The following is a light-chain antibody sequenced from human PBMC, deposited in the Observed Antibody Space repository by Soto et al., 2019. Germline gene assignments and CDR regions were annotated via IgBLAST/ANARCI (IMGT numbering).Light chain of an antibody. CDR3: QQYYYTPPT. J-gene: IGKJ3*01. V-gene: IGKV4-1*01. Sequence: DIVMTQSPDSLAVSLGERATINCKSSQSVLYTSNNKNYLAWYQQKPGQPPKMLIYWASTRESGVPDRFSGSGSGTDFTLTISSLQAEDVAVYNCQQYYYTPPTFGPGTKVDIK. CDR2: WAS. CDR1: QSVLYTSNNKNY.